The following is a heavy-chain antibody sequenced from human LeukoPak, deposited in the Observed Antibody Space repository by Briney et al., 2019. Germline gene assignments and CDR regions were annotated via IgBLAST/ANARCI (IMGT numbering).Heavy chain of an antibody. CDR2: INHSGST. CDR3: ARGFLSHYCSSTSCSAFDI. CDR1: GGSFSGYY. D-gene: IGHD2-2*01. J-gene: IGHJ3*02. V-gene: IGHV4-34*01. Sequence: PSETLSLTCAVYGGSFSGYYWSWIRQPPGKGLEWIGEINHSGSTNYNPSLKSRVTISVDTSKNQFSLKLSSVTAADTAVYYCARGFLSHYCSSTSCSAFDIWGQGTMVTVSS.